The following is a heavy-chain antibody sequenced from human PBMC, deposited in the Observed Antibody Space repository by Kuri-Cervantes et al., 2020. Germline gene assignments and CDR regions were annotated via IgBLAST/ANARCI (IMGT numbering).Heavy chain of an antibody. D-gene: IGHD6-19*01. CDR1: GFSFSDFG. CDR3: ARGFSSGWYFSVNYYYGMDV. J-gene: IGHJ6*02. CDR2: ISYDGRNK. Sequence: GESLKISCAASGFSFSDFGMHWVRQAPGKGLEWVAVISYDGRNKYFADSVKGRFSISKDNSKNTVYLQMNSLRAEDTAVFYCARGFSSGWYFSVNYYYGMDVWGQGTTVTVSS. V-gene: IGHV3-30*03.